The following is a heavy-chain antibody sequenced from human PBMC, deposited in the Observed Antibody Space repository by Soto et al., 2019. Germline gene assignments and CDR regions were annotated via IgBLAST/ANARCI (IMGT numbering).Heavy chain of an antibody. CDR3: ARHTEDTAMVKRVDYYYYGMDV. D-gene: IGHD5-18*01. Sequence: SETLSLTCTVSGGSISSSSYYWGWIRQPPGKGLEWIGSIYYSGSTYYNPSLKSRVTISVDTSKNQFSLRLSSVTAADTAVYYCARHTEDTAMVKRVDYYYYGMDVWGQGTTVTVSS. J-gene: IGHJ6*02. V-gene: IGHV4-39*01. CDR1: GGSISSSSYY. CDR2: IYYSGST.